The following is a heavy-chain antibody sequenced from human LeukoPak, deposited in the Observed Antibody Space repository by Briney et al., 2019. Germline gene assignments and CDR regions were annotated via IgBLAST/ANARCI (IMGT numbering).Heavy chain of an antibody. J-gene: IGHJ3*02. CDR3: AKHTLTGPDDAFDI. CDR2: ISAYNGNT. Sequence: GASVKVSCKASGYTFTTYPINWVRQAPGQGLEWMGWISAYNGNTNYAQKLQGRVTMTTDTSTSTAYMELRSLRSDDTAMYYCAKHTLTGPDDAFDIWGQGTMVTVSS. D-gene: IGHD3-9*01. V-gene: IGHV1-18*01. CDR1: GYTFTTYP.